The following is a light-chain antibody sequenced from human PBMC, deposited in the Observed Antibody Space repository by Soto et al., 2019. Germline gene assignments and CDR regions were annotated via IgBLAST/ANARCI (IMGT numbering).Light chain of an antibody. V-gene: IGLV2-14*01. CDR2: EVS. J-gene: IGLJ2*01. Sequence: QSALTQPASVSGSPGQSITISCTGTSSDIGEYNYVSWYQQYPGKAPKLIIYEVSNRPSGVSNRFSGSKSGNTASLTISGLQAYDEADYYCSSYITSSTVVFGGGTK. CDR3: SSYITSSTVV. CDR1: SSDIGEYNY.